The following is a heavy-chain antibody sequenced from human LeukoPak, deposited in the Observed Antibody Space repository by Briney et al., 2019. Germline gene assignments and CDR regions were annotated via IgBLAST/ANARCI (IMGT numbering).Heavy chain of an antibody. J-gene: IGHJ4*02. D-gene: IGHD3-22*01. Sequence: ASVKVSCKASGYTFTSYGISWVRQAPGQGLEWMGWISAYNGNTNYAQKLQGRVTMTTDTSTSTAYMELRSLRSDDMAVYYCARGATYYYDSSGYYFDYWGQGTLVTVSS. V-gene: IGHV1-18*03. CDR3: ARGATYYYDSSGYYFDY. CDR2: ISAYNGNT. CDR1: GYTFTSYG.